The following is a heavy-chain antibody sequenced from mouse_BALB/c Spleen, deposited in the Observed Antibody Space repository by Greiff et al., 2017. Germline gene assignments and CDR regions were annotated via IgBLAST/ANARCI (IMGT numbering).Heavy chain of an antibody. CDR3: ARHRGTTATTWFAY. V-gene: IGHV5-12-2*01. Sequence: EVKLVESGGGLVQPGGSLKLSCAASGFTFSSYTMSWVRQTPEKRLEWVAYISNGGGSTYYPDTVKGRFTISRDNAKNTLYLQMSSLKSEDTAMYYCARHRGTTATTWFAYWGQGTLVTVSA. D-gene: IGHD1-2*01. CDR1: GFTFSSYT. J-gene: IGHJ3*01. CDR2: ISNGGGST.